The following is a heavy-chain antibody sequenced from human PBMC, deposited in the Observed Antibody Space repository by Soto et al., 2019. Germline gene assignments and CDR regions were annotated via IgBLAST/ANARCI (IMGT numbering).Heavy chain of an antibody. CDR1: GDSVSSNSAA. V-gene: IGHV6-1*01. CDR2: TYYRSKWYN. D-gene: IGHD3-9*01. CDR3: ARLAYYDILTGYWGPRRGWFDP. Sequence: PSQTLSLTCAISGDSVSSNSAAWNWIRQSPSRGLEWLGRTYYRSKWYNDYAVSVKSRITINPDTSKNQFSLQLNSVTPEDTAVYYCARLAYYDILTGYWGPRRGWFDPWGQGTLVTVSS. J-gene: IGHJ5*02.